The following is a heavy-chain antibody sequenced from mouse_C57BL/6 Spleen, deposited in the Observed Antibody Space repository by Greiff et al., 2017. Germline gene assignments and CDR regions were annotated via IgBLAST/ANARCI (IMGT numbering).Heavy chain of an antibody. CDR3: ARPFSLYGSSPFAY. CDR1: GYTFTSYW. J-gene: IGHJ3*01. CDR2: IDPSDSYT. D-gene: IGHD1-1*01. Sequence: QVQLQQPGAELVKPGASVKLSCKASGYTFTSYWMQWVKQRPGQGLEWIGEIDPSDSYTNYNQKFKGKATLTVDTSSSTAYMQLSSLTSEDSAVYYCARPFSLYGSSPFAYWGQGTLVTVSA. V-gene: IGHV1-50*01.